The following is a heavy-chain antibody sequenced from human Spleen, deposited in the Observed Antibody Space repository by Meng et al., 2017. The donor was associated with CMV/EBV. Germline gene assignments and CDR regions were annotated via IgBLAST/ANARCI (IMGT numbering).Heavy chain of an antibody. CDR2: IIPSSGTS. J-gene: IGHJ4*02. V-gene: IGHV1-46*02. D-gene: IGHD3-22*01. CDR3: ARESRSSGLPTFDY. CDR1: GFTFNSFY. Sequence: ASVKVSCKASGFTFNSFYIHWVRQAPGQGPEWMGMIIPSSGTSRHAQNFQGRLTMTMDMSTTTVYMGLSSLTSEDTAIYYCARESRSSGLPTFDYWGQGALVTVSS.